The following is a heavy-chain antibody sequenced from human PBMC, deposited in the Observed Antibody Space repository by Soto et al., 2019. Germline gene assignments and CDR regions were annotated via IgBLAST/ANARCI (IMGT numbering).Heavy chain of an antibody. D-gene: IGHD3-10*01. V-gene: IGHV3-15*07. CDR2: IKSKTDGGTT. J-gene: IGHJ4*02. Sequence: PGGSLRLSCAASGFTFSNAWMNWVRQAPGKGLEWVGRIKSKTDGGTTDYAAPVKGRFTVSRDDSKNTLYLQMNSLKTEDTAVYYCTTDHAVRGARDYWGQGTLVTVSS. CDR1: GFTFSNAW. CDR3: TTDHAVRGARDY.